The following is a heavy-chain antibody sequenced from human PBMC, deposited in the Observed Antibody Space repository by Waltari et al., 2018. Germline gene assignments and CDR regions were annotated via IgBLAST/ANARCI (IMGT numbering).Heavy chain of an antibody. CDR2: ICVSGST. D-gene: IGHD6-19*01. V-gene: IGHV4-39*01. Sequence: QLQLQESGPGLGKPSETLSLTCTVSVGSTSSSSDCWGGLRQPPRKGREWVGRICVSGSTYYTPSRKSGITISVYTTKNQFSLKLSSVTAADTAVYYCARHLRIAVAGLEGVLYFDLWGRGTLVTVSS. CDR1: VGSTSSSSDC. CDR3: ARHLRIAVAGLEGVLYFDL. J-gene: IGHJ2*01.